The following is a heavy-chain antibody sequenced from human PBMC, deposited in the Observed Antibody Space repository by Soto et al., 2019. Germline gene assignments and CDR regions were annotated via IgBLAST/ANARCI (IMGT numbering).Heavy chain of an antibody. CDR1: GFTFSSYS. V-gene: IGHV3-21*01. J-gene: IGHJ6*02. CDR3: ARLEAILEGGMDV. D-gene: IGHD1-1*01. Sequence: PGGSLRLSCAASGFTFSSYSMNWVRQAPGKGLEWVSSISSSSSCIYYADSVKGRFTISRDNAKNSLYLQMNSLRAEDTAVYYCARLEAILEGGMDVWGQGTTVTVSS. CDR2: ISSSSSCI.